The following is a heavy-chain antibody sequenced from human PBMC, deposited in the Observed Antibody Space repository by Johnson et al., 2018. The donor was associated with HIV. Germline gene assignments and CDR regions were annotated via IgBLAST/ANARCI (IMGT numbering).Heavy chain of an antibody. Sequence: QVQLVESGGGVVQPGRSLRLSCAASGFTLSDSALHWLRQAPGKGLEWVAVISYDGSNILYADSVQGRFTISRDNSKNTLYLQMNSLRAEDTAVYYCARARLLWFRELWPHDAFDIWGQGTKVTVSS. V-gene: IGHV3-30-3*01. CDR2: ISYDGSNI. D-gene: IGHD3-10*01. CDR3: ARARLLWFRELWPHDAFDI. J-gene: IGHJ3*02. CDR1: GFTLSDSA.